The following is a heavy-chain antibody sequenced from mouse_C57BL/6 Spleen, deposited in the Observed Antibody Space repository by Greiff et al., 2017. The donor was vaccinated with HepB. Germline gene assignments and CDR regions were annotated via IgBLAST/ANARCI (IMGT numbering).Heavy chain of an antibody. CDR2: FYPGSGSI. CDR3: ARHDSPPYAMDY. CDR1: GYTFTEYT. J-gene: IGHJ4*01. V-gene: IGHV1-62-2*01. Sequence: VQLVESGAELVKPGASVKLSCKASGYTFTEYTIHWVKQRSGQGLEWIGWFYPGSGSIKYNEKFKDKATLTAYKSSSTVYMELSRLTSEDSAVYFCARHDSPPYAMDYWGQGTSVTVSS.